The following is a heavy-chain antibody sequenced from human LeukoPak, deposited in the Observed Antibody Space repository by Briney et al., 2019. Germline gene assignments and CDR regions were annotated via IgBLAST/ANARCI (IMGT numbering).Heavy chain of an antibody. CDR1: GFTVSDNY. CDR2: VYNSDTT. D-gene: IGHD3-22*01. CDR3: ASSIGGAASSNWFAA. J-gene: IGHJ5*02. V-gene: IGHV3-53*01. Sequence: QPGGSLRLSCAASGFTVSDNYVTWVRQAPGKGLEWVSIVYNSDTTSSAGSVKGRFTISRDNAENTVYLQMTSLRLEDTAVYYCASSIGGAASSNWFAAWGQGTLVTVSS.